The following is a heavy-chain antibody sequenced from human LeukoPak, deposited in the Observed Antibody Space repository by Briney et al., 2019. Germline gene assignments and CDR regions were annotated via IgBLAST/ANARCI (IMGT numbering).Heavy chain of an antibody. CDR2: MNPNSGNT. D-gene: IGHD6-6*01. CDR1: GYTFTSYD. Sequence: ASVKVSCKASGYTFTSYDINWVRQATGQWLEWMGWMNPNSGNTGYAQKFQGRVTITRNTSISTAYMELSSLRSEDTAVYYCARGSYSSSSETFDYWGQGTLVTVSS. CDR3: ARGSYSSSSETFDY. J-gene: IGHJ4*02. V-gene: IGHV1-8*03.